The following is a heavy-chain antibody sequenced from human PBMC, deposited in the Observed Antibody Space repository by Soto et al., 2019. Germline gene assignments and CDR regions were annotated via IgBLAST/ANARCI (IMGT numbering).Heavy chain of an antibody. J-gene: IGHJ4*02. Sequence: PGGSLRLSCAASGFTSSSYWMHWVRQAPGKGLVWVSRINSDGSSTSYADSVKGRFTISRDNAKNTLYLQMSSLRAEDTAVYYCVKTLQYSYGLPHWGQGTLVSVSS. CDR3: VKTLQYSYGLPH. CDR2: INSDGSST. V-gene: IGHV3-74*01. CDR1: GFTSSSYW. D-gene: IGHD5-18*01.